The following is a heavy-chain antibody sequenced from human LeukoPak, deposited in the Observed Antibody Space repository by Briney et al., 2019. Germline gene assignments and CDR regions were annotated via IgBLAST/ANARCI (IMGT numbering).Heavy chain of an antibody. J-gene: IGHJ4*02. CDR2: ISYDGSNK. Sequence: GRSLRLSCAASGFTLNSYTIHWVRQPPGKGLEWVATISYDGSNKDYADSVKGRFTISRDNSKNTLYLQMNSLRVEDTAAYYCARYTMVRGFDYWGQGTLVTVS. CDR3: ARYTMVRGFDY. CDR1: GFTLNSYT. D-gene: IGHD3-10*01. V-gene: IGHV3-30-3*01.